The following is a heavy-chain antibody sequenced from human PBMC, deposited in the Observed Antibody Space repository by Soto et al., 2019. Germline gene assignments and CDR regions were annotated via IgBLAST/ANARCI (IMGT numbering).Heavy chain of an antibody. CDR1: GGAIISYY. D-gene: IGHD3-10*01. CDR3: ARGEGSFDY. Sequence: SETLSLTCTVSGGAIISYYCIFIRQPPGKGLEWIGYIYYSGSTNYNPSLKSRVTISVDTSKNQFSLKLSSVTAADTAVYYCARGEGSFDYWGQGTLVTVSS. CDR2: IYYSGST. V-gene: IGHV4-59*01. J-gene: IGHJ4*02.